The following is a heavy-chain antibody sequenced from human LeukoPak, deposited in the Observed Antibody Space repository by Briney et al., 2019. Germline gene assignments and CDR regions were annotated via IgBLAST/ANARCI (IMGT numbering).Heavy chain of an antibody. J-gene: IGHJ6*03. CDR3: ARGGGRNDFWSGYYYYYYMDV. CDR1: GGSISSGGYY. Sequence: SQTLSLTCTVSGGSISSGGYYWSWIRQPPGKGLEWIGYIYHSGSTYYNPSLKSRVTISVDTSKNQFSLKLSSVTAADTAVYYCARGGGRNDFWSGYYYYYYMDVWGKGTTVTVSS. CDR2: IYHSGST. V-gene: IGHV4-30-2*01. D-gene: IGHD3-3*01.